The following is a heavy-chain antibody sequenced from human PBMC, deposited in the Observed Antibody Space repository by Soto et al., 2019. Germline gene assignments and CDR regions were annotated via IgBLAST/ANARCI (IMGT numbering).Heavy chain of an antibody. CDR3: ARQLRYFDWLLYDPVDGIIYGMDV. V-gene: IGHV3-30-3*01. CDR1: GFTFSSYA. CDR2: ISYDGSNK. Sequence: GGSLRLSCAASGFTFSSYAMHWVRQAPGKGLEWVAVISYDGSNKYYADSVKGRFTISRDNSKNTLYLQMNSLRAEDTAVYYCARQLRYFDWLLYDPVDGIIYGMDVWGQGTTVTVSS. J-gene: IGHJ6*02. D-gene: IGHD3-9*01.